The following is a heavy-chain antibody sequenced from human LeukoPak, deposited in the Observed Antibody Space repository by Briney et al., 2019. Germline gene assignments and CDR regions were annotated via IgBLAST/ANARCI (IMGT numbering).Heavy chain of an antibody. Sequence: SETLSLTCTVSGGSISSGGYYWSWIRQHPGKGLEWIGYIYYSGSTYYNPSLKSRVTISVDTSKNQFSLKLSSVTAADTAVYYCARGQDSNSDLFEFDYWGRGTLVTVSS. J-gene: IGHJ4*02. CDR1: GGSISSGGYY. V-gene: IGHV4-31*03. D-gene: IGHD4-11*01. CDR2: IYYSGST. CDR3: ARGQDSNSDLFEFDY.